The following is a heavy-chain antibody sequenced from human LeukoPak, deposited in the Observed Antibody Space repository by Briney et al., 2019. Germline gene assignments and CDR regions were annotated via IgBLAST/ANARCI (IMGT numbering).Heavy chain of an antibody. CDR3: ARRVTASYSFDY. CDR1: GYSLTNYW. J-gene: IGHJ4*02. V-gene: IGHV5-51*01. Sequence: GESLKVSCKASGYSLTNYWIGWVRQMPGKGLEWMGIIYPGDSDARYSPSFQGQVTISADKSISTAYLQWRSLKTSDTAMYYCARRVTASYSFDYWGQGPLVVVSS. CDR2: IYPGDSDA. D-gene: IGHD2-21*02.